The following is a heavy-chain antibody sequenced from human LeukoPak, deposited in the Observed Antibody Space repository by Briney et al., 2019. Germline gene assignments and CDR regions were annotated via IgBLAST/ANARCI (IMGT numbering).Heavy chain of an antibody. CDR2: ISSSSSYI. Sequence: GGSLRLSCAASGFTFSTYCMNWVRQAPGKGLEWVSSISSSSSYIYYVDSVKGRFTISRDNAKNSLYLRMNSLRAEDTAVYYCARDLEVLLWFGELFHYYYYGMDVWGQGTTVTVSS. CDR3: ARDLEVLLWFGELFHYYYYGMDV. V-gene: IGHV3-21*01. D-gene: IGHD3-10*01. J-gene: IGHJ6*02. CDR1: GFTFSTYC.